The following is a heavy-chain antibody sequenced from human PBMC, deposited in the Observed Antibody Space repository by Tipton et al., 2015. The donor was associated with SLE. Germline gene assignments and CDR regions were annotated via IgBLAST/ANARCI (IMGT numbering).Heavy chain of an antibody. Sequence: QLVQSGAEVKKAGESLQISCKGPEYSLTNYWIGWVRQLPGKGLEWMGVIYPADSGTRYSPSFQGHVTISADTSTDTAYLQWSSLKASDSGMYYCARRPSGYFPFETWGQGTLVTVSS. D-gene: IGHD5-18*01. J-gene: IGHJ5*02. V-gene: IGHV5-51*03. CDR3: ARRPSGYFPFET. CDR2: IYPADSGT. CDR1: EYSLTNYW.